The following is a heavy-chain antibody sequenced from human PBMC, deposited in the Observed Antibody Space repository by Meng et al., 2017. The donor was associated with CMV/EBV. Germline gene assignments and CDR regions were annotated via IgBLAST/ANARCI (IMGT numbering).Heavy chain of an antibody. CDR3: AREYCSSISCYWGFRY. V-gene: IGHV3-30-3*01. CDR1: GFIFSSYA. CDR2: ISYDRSNK. D-gene: IGHD2-2*01. Sequence: GGSLRLSCAASGFIFSSYAMHWVRQAPGKGLEWVAVISYDRSNKYYADSVKGRFTISRDNSKNTLYLQMNSLRAEDTAVYYCAREYCSSISCYWGFRYWGQGTLVTVSS. J-gene: IGHJ4*02.